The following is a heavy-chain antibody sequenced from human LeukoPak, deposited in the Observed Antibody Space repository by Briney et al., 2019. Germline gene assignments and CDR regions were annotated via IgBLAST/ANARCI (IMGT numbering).Heavy chain of an antibody. CDR2: INHSGST. V-gene: IGHV4-34*01. CDR1: GGSFSGYY. Sequence: SETLSLTCAVYGGSFSGYYWSWIRQPPGKGLEWIGEINHSGSTNYNPSLKSRVTISVDTSKNQFSLKLSSVTAADTAVYYCARDSPKPGPVANYYYYYYMDVWGKGTTVTVSS. J-gene: IGHJ6*03. D-gene: IGHD4-23*01. CDR3: ARDSPKPGPVANYYYYYYMDV.